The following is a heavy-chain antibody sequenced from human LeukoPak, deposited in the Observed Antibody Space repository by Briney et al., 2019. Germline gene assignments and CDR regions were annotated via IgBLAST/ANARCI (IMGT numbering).Heavy chain of an antibody. CDR3: ATLSTDYDNNWFDP. D-gene: IGHD3-22*01. J-gene: IGHJ5*02. Sequence: SETLSLTRAVYGGSFSGYFWSWIRQPPGKGLEWIGEINHSGSTNYNPSLKSRVTISIDTSKNQFSLKLSSVTAADTAVYYCATLSTDYDNNWFDPWGQGTLVTVSS. CDR1: GGSFSGYF. CDR2: INHSGST. V-gene: IGHV4-34*01.